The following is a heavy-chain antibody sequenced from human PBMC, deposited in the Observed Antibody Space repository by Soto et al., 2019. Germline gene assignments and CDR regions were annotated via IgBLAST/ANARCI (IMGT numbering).Heavy chain of an antibody. CDR2: ISYDGSNK. J-gene: IGHJ4*02. Sequence: GGSLRLSCAASGFTFSSYAMHWVRQAPGKGLEWVAVISYDGSNKYYADSVKGRFTISRDNSKNTLYLQMNSLRAEDTAVYYCARDQVAAAGIWYYFDYWGQGTLVTVSS. CDR3: ARDQVAAAGIWYYFDY. CDR1: GFTFSSYA. D-gene: IGHD6-13*01. V-gene: IGHV3-30*04.